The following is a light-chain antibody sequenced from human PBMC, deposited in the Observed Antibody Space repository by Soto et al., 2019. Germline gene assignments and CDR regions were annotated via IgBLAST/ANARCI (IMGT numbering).Light chain of an antibody. Sequence: EIVMTQSPATLSVSPGERATLSCRASQSVSRNLAWYQQRPGQAPSVLIYEASSRATGIPDRFSGSGSGTDFTLTISSLQPEDFATYFCQQSFSTPPWTFGQGTKVDIK. CDR2: EAS. V-gene: IGKV3D-15*01. CDR1: QSVSRN. J-gene: IGKJ1*01. CDR3: QQSFSTPPWT.